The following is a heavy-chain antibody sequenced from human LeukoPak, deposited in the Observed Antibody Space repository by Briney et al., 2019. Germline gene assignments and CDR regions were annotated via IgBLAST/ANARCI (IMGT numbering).Heavy chain of an antibody. Sequence: PGGSLRLSCAASGFTFSDYYMSWIRQAPGKGLEWVSYISSSSSTIYYADSVKGRFTISRDNAKNSLYLQMNSLRAEDTAVYYCARAHCSGGSCYWGNWFDPWGQGTLVTVSS. D-gene: IGHD2-15*01. V-gene: IGHV3-11*04. J-gene: IGHJ5*02. CDR2: ISSSSSTI. CDR1: GFTFSDYY. CDR3: ARAHCSGGSCYWGNWFDP.